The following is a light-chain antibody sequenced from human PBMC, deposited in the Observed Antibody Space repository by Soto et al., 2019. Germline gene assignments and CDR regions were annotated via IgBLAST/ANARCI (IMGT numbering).Light chain of an antibody. Sequence: EIVLTQTPPSLSVTPGQTASISCKSSHNLQHSDGRTYVYWYVQRPGQTPQVLIYDVSNRLSGVPARVGGYGAGTDFTLQISRVEADDAGIYYCMQTIKLPLTFGGGTKVEIK. CDR2: DVS. CDR3: MQTIKLPLT. V-gene: IGKV2D-29*01. CDR1: HNLQHSDGRTY. J-gene: IGKJ4*01.